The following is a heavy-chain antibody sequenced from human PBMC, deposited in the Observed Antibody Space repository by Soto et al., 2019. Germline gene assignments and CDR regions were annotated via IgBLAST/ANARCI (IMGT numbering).Heavy chain of an antibody. D-gene: IGHD3-16*01. CDR1: GGSISSGGYY. Sequence: QVQLQESGPGLVKPSQTLSLTCTVSGGSISSGGYYWSWIRQHPGKGLEWIGYIYYSGSTYYNPSLKSRVTISGDTSKNQFALKLSSVTAADTAVDYCARESAFRTPLNWFDPWGQGTLVTVSS. J-gene: IGHJ5*02. CDR3: ARESAFRTPLNWFDP. V-gene: IGHV4-31*03. CDR2: IYYSGST.